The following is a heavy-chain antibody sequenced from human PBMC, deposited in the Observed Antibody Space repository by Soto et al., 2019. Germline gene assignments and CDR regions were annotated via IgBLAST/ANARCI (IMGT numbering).Heavy chain of an antibody. Sequence: QMQLVQSGPEVKKPGSSVKVSCKASGDSFGSYAVRWVRQAPGQRLEWMGAIIPVFGTTNYTQKFQGRVTITADDSTTTAYMELSSLRSDDTAVYYCAREPFGRFDPWGQGTLVTVSS. V-gene: IGHV1-69*01. D-gene: IGHD3-10*01. CDR2: IIPVFGTT. CDR3: AREPFGRFDP. CDR1: GDSFGSYA. J-gene: IGHJ5*02.